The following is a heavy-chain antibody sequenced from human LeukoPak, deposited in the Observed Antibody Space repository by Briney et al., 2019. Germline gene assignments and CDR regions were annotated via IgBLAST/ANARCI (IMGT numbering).Heavy chain of an antibody. J-gene: IGHJ3*02. CDR2: IQYDGSEE. V-gene: IGHV3-30*02. CDR1: GFTFSSYG. CDR3: AKNRGYNYGLDAFDI. D-gene: IGHD5-18*01. Sequence: GGSLRLSCAASGFTFSSYGMNWVRQAPGKGLEWVIFIQYDGSEEYYGDSVKGRFTISRDNSKNTLYLQFNSLRPEDTAVYYCAKNRGYNYGLDAFDIWGQGTMVTVSS.